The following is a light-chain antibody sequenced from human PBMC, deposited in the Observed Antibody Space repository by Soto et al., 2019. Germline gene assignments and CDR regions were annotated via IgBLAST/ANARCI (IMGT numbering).Light chain of an antibody. V-gene: IGKV3-11*01. CDR2: DAS. Sequence: EIVLAQSPATLSLSPGDRATLSCRASQTVGRYLSWYQHSPGQGPRLLVYDASNSATGIPARFSGSGSETDFTLAISSLEPEDFAVYYGQQRLHWPITFGQGTRLEIK. CDR1: QTVGRY. J-gene: IGKJ5*01. CDR3: QQRLHWPIT.